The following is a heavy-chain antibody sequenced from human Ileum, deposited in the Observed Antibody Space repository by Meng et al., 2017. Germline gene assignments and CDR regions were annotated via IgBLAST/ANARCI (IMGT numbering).Heavy chain of an antibody. CDR1: VCHTTSTNL. D-gene: IGHD1-1*01. CDR2: CFHSGST. V-gene: IGHV4-4*02. Sequence: QQFGLGALKPSGTLSRALAAFVCHTTSTNLMNLVRHHPGKGLGYRVECFHSGSTNYNPSLQSRVTISIDKSKNQFSLNLTSVTVADTAVYYCARGGLTLERRPLDYWGQGTLVTVSS. CDR3: ARGGLTLERRPLDY. J-gene: IGHJ4*02.